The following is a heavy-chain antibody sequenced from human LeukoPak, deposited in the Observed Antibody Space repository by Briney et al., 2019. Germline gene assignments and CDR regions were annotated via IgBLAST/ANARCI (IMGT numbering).Heavy chain of an antibody. CDR2: IWYDGSNK. CDR3: ARDDYYYGMDV. J-gene: IGHJ6*02. CDR1: GFTFSSYG. Sequence: GRSLRLSCAASGFTFSSYGMHGVRQAPGKGLEGVAVIWYDGSNKYYADSVKGRFTISRDNSKNTLYLQMNSLRAEDTAVYYCARDDYYYGMDVWGQGTTVTVSS. V-gene: IGHV3-33*01.